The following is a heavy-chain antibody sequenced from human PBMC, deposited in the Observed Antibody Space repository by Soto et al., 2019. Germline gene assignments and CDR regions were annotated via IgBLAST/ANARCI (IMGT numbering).Heavy chain of an antibody. CDR1: GGTFNTYT. D-gene: IGHD6-19*01. CDR3: ATDAWGREAWTRSRPSDWPG. J-gene: IGHJ4*02. Sequence: GASLKVSCKAPGGTFNTYTITWVRQAPGQGLEWMGRIIPFLDITKTAQMFQDRVTITADKFTTTVYMELSSLRSEDTAIYYCATDAWGREAWTRSRPSDWPGWGQGTLVNVSS. CDR2: IIPFLDIT. V-gene: IGHV1-69*04.